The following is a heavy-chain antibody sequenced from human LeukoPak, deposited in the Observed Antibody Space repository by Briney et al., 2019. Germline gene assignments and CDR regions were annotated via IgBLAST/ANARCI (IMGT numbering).Heavy chain of an antibody. CDR2: ISSSSSTI. J-gene: IGHJ4*02. CDR1: GFTFSSYR. Sequence: GGSLRLSCAASGFTFSSYRMNWVRQAPGKGLEWVSYISSSSSTIYYADSVKGRFTISRDNAKNSLYLQMNSLRAEDTAVYYCARGAAAAGVNYWGQGTLVTVSS. CDR3: ARGAAAAGVNY. D-gene: IGHD6-13*01. V-gene: IGHV3-48*01.